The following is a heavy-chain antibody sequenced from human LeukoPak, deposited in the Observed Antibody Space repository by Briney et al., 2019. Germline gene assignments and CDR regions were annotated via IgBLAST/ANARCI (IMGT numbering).Heavy chain of an antibody. CDR3: ARYSGSFESNYYFDY. CDR2: INPSGGST. J-gene: IGHJ4*02. CDR1: GYTFTSYY. Sequence: ASVKVSCKASGYTFTSYYMHWVRQAPGQGLEWMGIINPSGGSTSYAQKFQGRVTMTRDTSTSTAYMELSSLRSEDTAVYYCARYSGSFESNYYFDYWGQGTLVTVSS. V-gene: IGHV1-46*03. D-gene: IGHD1-26*01.